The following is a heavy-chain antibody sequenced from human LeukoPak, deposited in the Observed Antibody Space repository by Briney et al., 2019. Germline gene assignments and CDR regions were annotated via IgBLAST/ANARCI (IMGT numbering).Heavy chain of an antibody. CDR2: IKQDGSEK. J-gene: IGHJ6*03. CDR3: ARDSGSPYYYYMDV. V-gene: IGHV3-7*01. Sequence: GGSLRLSCAASGFTFSSYWMSWVRQAPGKGLEWVANIKQDGSEKYYVDSAKGRFTISRDNAKNSLYLQMNSLRAEDTAVYYCARDSGSPYYYYMDVWGKGTTVTVSS. CDR1: GFTFSSYW.